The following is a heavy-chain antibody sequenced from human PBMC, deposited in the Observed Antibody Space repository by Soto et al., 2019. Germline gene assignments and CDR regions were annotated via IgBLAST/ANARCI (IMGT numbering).Heavy chain of an antibody. V-gene: IGHV5-51*01. CDR2: IYPGNSET. CDR3: AKDGGSAYYGMDV. D-gene: IGHD2-15*01. CDR1: GYSFSNTW. Sequence: GEALKISCKGSGYSFSNTWINWVRQMPGKGLEWMGIIYPGNSETRYSPSFQGQVTLSADKSINTAYLQWNSLKASDTATYYCAKDGGSAYYGMDVWGQGTTVTVSS. J-gene: IGHJ6*02.